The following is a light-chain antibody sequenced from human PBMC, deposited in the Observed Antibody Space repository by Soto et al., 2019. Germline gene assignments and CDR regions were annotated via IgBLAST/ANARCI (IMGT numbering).Light chain of an antibody. J-gene: IGKJ2*01. V-gene: IGKV3-11*01. CDR1: QSVSSY. CDR3: QQRSNWPPEFT. Sequence: EIVLTQSPAYLSLSPGERVTLSCRASQSVSSYLAWYQQKPGQTPSLLIYDAFIRATGIPDRCSGSGSGTDCTLTISGLEPEDSAVDYCQQRSNWPPEFTFGQGTRVELK. CDR2: DAF.